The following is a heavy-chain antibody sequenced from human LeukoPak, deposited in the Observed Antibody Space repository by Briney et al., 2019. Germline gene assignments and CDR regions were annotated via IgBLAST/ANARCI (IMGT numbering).Heavy chain of an antibody. Sequence: GGSLRLSCVASGFNFDDYGMSWVRQAPGKGLEWVSGLNWNGGSTGYADSVKGRFIISRDNAKNTLYLQMNSLRAEDTAVYYCAVLDYDSITDYWGQGTLVTVSS. CDR1: GFNFDDYG. CDR2: LNWNGGST. V-gene: IGHV3-20*04. D-gene: IGHD3-22*01. J-gene: IGHJ4*02. CDR3: AVLDYDSITDY.